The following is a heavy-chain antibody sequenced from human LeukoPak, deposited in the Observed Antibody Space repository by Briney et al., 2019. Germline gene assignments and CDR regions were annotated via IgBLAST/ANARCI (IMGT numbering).Heavy chain of an antibody. J-gene: IGHJ5*01. CDR2: ITGGGSTT. V-gene: IGHV3-23*01. D-gene: IGHD6-13*01. CDR1: GFTFSSYA. CDR3: ARESPVAATGRSWFDS. Sequence: PGGSLRLSCAASGFTFSSYAMSWVRQAPGKGLEWVSTITGGGSTTYYAGSVKGRFTISRDNSKNTLYLQMNSLRAEDTALYYCARESPVAATGRSWFDSWGQGTLVTVSS.